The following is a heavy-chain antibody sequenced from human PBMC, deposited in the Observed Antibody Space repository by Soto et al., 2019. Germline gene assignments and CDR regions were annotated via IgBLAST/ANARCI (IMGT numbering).Heavy chain of an antibody. CDR3: ARHGNTVTTGYYYGMDV. CDR2: IYYSGST. V-gene: IGHV4-39*01. CDR1: GGSIRSSSYY. J-gene: IGHJ6*02. Sequence: SETLYLTCTVSGGSIRSSSYYWGWIRQPPGKGLEWIGTIYYSGSTYYNPSLKSRVTISVDTSKNQFSLKLSSVTDTDTAVYYCARHGNTVTTGYYYGMDVWGQGTTVT. D-gene: IGHD4-17*01.